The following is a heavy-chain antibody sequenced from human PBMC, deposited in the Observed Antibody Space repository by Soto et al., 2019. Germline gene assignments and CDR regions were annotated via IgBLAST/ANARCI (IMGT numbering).Heavy chain of an antibody. CDR2: IIPIFGTA. CDR3: ARAVQPTYYDFWSGSHYYYYYGMDV. Sequence: QVQLVQSGAEVKKPGSSVKVSCKASGGTFSSYAISWVRQAPGQGLEWMGGIIPIFGTANDAQKFQGRVTITADECTSTAYMELSSLRSEDTAVYYCARAVQPTYYDFWSGSHYYYYYGMDVWGQGTTVTVSS. D-gene: IGHD3-3*01. J-gene: IGHJ6*02. V-gene: IGHV1-69*01. CDR1: GGTFSSYA.